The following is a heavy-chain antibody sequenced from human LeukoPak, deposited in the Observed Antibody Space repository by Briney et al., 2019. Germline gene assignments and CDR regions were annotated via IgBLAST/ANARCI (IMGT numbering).Heavy chain of an antibody. V-gene: IGHV4-59*12. CDR3: ARDGYPGGFFFDY. J-gene: IGHJ4*02. CDR1: GGSISSYY. D-gene: IGHD6-25*01. Sequence: SETLSLTCTVSGGSISSYYWSWIRQPPGKGLEWIGSIYYSGSTYYNPSLKSRVTISADTSKNQFSLKLSSVTAADTAVYYCARDGYPGGFFFDYWGQGTLVTVSS. CDR2: IYYSGST.